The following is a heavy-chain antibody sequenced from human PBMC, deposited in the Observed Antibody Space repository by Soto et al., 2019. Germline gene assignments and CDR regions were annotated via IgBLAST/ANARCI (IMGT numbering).Heavy chain of an antibody. Sequence: QVQLVQSGAEEKKPGSSVKVSCKASGGTFSSYAISWVRQAPGQGLEWMGGIIPIFGTANYAQKFQGRVTITADESTSTDYMELSSLRSEDTAVDYCASFCSGGSFYETWGQGTMVTVSS. J-gene: IGHJ5*02. CDR1: GGTFSSYA. V-gene: IGHV1-69*01. CDR3: ASFCSGGSFYET. CDR2: IIPIFGTA. D-gene: IGHD2-15*01.